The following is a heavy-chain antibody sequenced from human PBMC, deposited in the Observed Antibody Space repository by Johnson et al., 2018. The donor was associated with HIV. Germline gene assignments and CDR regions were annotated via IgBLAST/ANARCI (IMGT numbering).Heavy chain of an antibody. J-gene: IGHJ3*02. CDR3: AKHYSSSWADAFDI. D-gene: IGHD6-13*01. CDR1: GFTFSSYA. V-gene: IGHV3-30*14. Sequence: QVQLVESGGGVVQPGRSLRLSCAASGFTFSSYAMHWVRQAPGKGLEWVAVISYDGSNKYYADSVKGRFTISRDNSKNTLYLQMNSLRGEDTAVYYCAKHYSSSWADAFDIWGQGTMVTVSS. CDR2: ISYDGSNK.